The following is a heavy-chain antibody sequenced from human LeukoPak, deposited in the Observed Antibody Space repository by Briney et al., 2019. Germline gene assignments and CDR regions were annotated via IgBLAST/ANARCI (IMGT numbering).Heavy chain of an antibody. V-gene: IGHV4-4*07. CDR1: GASISSYY. J-gene: IGHJ5*02. CDR2: IYASGST. D-gene: IGHD2-21*01. Sequence: SETLSLTCSVSGASISSYYWNWIRQPAGKGLEWIGRIYASGSTNYSPSLKSRVTMSVDTSKNQFSLKLSSVTAADTAVYYCARGRRCTTTTCYLLSADWFDPWGQGTLVTVSS. CDR3: ARGRRCTTTTCYLLSADWFDP.